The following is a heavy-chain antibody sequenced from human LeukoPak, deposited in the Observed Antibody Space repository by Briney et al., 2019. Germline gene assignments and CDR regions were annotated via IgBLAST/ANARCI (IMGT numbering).Heavy chain of an antibody. J-gene: IGHJ4*02. CDR3: AAGWYSGSYYPPANIDY. CDR1: GFTFTSSA. V-gene: IGHV1-58*02. CDR2: TVVGSGNT. Sequence: EASVKVSCKASGFTFTSSAMQWVRQARGQRLEWIGWTVVGSGNTNYAQKFQEGVTITRDMSTSTAYMELSSLRSEDTAVYYCAAGWYSGSYYPPANIDYWGQGTLVTVSS. D-gene: IGHD1-26*01.